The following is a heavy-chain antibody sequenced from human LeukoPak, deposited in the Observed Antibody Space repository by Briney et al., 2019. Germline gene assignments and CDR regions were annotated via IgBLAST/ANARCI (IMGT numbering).Heavy chain of an antibody. V-gene: IGHV5-10-1*01. J-gene: IGHJ4*02. D-gene: IGHD4-17*01. CDR2: IDPSDSYT. CDR1: GYSFTSYW. CDR3: ARHEWTVTTVY. Sequence: GESLKISCKGSGYSFTSYWISWVRRMPGKGLEWMGRIDPSDSYTNYSPSFQGHVTISADKSVSSAYLQWSSLKASDTAMYYCARHEWTVTTVYWGQGTLVTVSS.